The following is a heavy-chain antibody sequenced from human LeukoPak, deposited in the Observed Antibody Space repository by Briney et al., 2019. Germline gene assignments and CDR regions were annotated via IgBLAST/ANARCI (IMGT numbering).Heavy chain of an antibody. D-gene: IGHD2-15*01. CDR2: ISSSGSTI. V-gene: IGHV3-11*01. Sequence: PGGSLRLSCEASGFTFSDYYMSWIRQAPGKGPEWVSYISSSGSTIYYADSVKGRFTISRDNAQNSLYLQMNSLRAEDTAVYYSARAGDVVATVGFDYWGQGTLVTVSS. CDR1: GFTFSDYY. CDR3: ARAGDVVATVGFDY. J-gene: IGHJ4*02.